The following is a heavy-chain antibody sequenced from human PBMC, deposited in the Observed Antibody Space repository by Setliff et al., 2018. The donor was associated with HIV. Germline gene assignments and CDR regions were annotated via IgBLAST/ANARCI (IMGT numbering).Heavy chain of an antibody. CDR3: ARPGRSNYWDSFDY. Sequence: GESLKISCAASGFTFGNFWMHWVRQAPGKGLEWVASISPDGTRNHCVGSVKGRFTASRDNAKNSLYLQMNSLRAEDTAVYFCARPGRSNYWDSFDYWGQGILVTVSS. J-gene: IGHJ4*02. CDR1: GFTFGNFW. D-gene: IGHD3-10*01. V-gene: IGHV3-7*03. CDR2: ISPDGTRN.